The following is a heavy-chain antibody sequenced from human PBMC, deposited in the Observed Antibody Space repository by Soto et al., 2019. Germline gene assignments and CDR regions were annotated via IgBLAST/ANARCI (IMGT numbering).Heavy chain of an antibody. CDR3: ARSTYCKGGSCYPQY. CDR2: ISYDGSDR. J-gene: IGHJ4*02. D-gene: IGHD2-15*01. CDR1: GFTFSDYG. V-gene: IGHV3-30*03. Sequence: LRLSCEGPGFTFSDYGFHWVRQAPGKGLEWVAMISYDGSDRYYRDSVQGRFTISRDDSKNTVFLQMNSLRTEDTAMYYCARSTYCKGGSCYPQYWGPGTLVTVSS.